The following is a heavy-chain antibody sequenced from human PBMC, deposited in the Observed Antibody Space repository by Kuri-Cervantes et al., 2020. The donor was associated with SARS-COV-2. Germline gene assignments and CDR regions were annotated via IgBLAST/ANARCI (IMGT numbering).Heavy chain of an antibody. Sequence: AETLSLTCAVYGWSFSGYYWSWIRQPPGKGLEWIGEINHSGSTNYNPSLKSRVTISVDTSKNQFSLKLSSVTAADTAVYYCARGGCSSTSCYSKHQKNWFDPWGQGTLVTVSS. V-gene: IGHV4-34*01. CDR3: ARGGCSSTSCYSKHQKNWFDP. CDR2: INHSGST. CDR1: GWSFSGYY. D-gene: IGHD2-2*01. J-gene: IGHJ5*02.